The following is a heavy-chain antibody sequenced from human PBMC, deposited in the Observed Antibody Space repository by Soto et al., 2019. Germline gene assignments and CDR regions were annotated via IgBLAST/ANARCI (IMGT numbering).Heavy chain of an antibody. Sequence: SGKVCFKASCYTFTSYGISWVRQAPGQGLEWMGWISAYNGNTNYAQKLQGRVTMTTDTSTSTAYMELRSLRSDDTAVYYCARVFPYYDISMAPNWFDPWGQGTLVTVSS. V-gene: IGHV1-18*01. CDR2: ISAYNGNT. D-gene: IGHD3-9*01. CDR1: CYTFTSYG. CDR3: ARVFPYYDISMAPNWFDP. J-gene: IGHJ5*02.